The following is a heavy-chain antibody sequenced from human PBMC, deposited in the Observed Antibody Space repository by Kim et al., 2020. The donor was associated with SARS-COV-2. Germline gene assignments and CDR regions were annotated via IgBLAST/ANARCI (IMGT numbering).Heavy chain of an antibody. CDR1: GYTFTSYY. D-gene: IGHD3-10*01. CDR2: INPSGGST. Sequence: ASVKVSCKASGYTFTSYYMHWVRQAPGQGLEWMGIINPSGGSTSYAQKFQGRVTMTRDTSTSTVYMELSSLRSEDTAVYYCARDPRLLLWFGELPSYYFDYWGQGTLVTVSS. V-gene: IGHV1-46*01. J-gene: IGHJ4*02. CDR3: ARDPRLLLWFGELPSYYFDY.